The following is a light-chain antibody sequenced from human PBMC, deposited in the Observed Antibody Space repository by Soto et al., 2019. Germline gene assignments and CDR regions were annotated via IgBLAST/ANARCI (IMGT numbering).Light chain of an antibody. CDR2: EVT. CDR3: SSYAASNNFYFV. V-gene: IGLV2-8*01. J-gene: IGLJ3*02. Sequence: QLVLTQPPSGSGSPGQSVTISCTGTSSDVGGYNYVSWYQQYPGRAPTLMIYEVTKRPSGVPDRFSGSKSGNTASLTVSGLQAEDEADYYCSSYAASNNFYFVFGGGTKVTVL. CDR1: SSDVGGYNY.